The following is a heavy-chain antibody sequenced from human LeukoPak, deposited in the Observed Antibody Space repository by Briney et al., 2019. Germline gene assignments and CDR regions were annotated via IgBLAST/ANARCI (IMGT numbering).Heavy chain of an antibody. J-gene: IGHJ6*02. CDR2: IYYSGST. CDR1: GGSISSGDYY. D-gene: IGHD3-10*01. Sequence: SETLSLTCTVSGGSISSGDYYWSWIRQPPGKGLEWIGYIYYSGSTYYNPSLKSRVTISVDTSKNQFSLKLSSVTAADTAVYYCARWGYYGSGSYIYYYYGMDVWGQGTTVTVSS. CDR3: ARWGYYGSGSYIYYYYGMDV. V-gene: IGHV4-30-4*01.